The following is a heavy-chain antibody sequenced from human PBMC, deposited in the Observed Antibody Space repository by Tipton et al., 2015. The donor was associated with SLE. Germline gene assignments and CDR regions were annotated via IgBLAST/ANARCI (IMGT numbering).Heavy chain of an antibody. CDR3: AKALTRYSSSSYLGY. CDR1: GFTFSSYA. Sequence: SLRLSCAASGFTFSSYAMSWVRQAPGKGLEWVSVIYSGGSTYYADSVKGRFTISRDNSKNTLYLQMNSLRAEDTAVYYCAKALTRYSSSSYLGYWGQGTLVTVSS. V-gene: IGHV3-23*03. J-gene: IGHJ4*02. D-gene: IGHD6-6*01. CDR2: IYSGGST.